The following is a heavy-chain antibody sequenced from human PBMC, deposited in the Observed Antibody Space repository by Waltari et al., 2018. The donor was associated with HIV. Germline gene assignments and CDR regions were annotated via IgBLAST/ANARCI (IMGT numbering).Heavy chain of an antibody. CDR1: GGSVSSGSYY. Sequence: QVQLQESGPGLVKPSETLSLTCTVSGGSVSSGSYYWSWIRQPPGKGLEWIGYIYYSGSTNYNPSLKSRVTKSVDTSKNQFSLKLSSVTAADTAVYYCARDHYYDSSGYRVPYYYYYGMDVWGQGTTVTVSS. D-gene: IGHD3-22*01. J-gene: IGHJ6*02. CDR3: ARDHYYDSSGYRVPYYYYYGMDV. CDR2: IYYSGST. V-gene: IGHV4-61*01.